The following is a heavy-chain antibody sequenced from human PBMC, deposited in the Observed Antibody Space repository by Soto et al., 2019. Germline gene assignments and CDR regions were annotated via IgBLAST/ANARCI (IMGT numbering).Heavy chain of an antibody. CDR2: ISWDGATI. Sequence: EVQLVESGGGLVQPGRSLRLSCAASGFTFDSFAIQWVRQAPGKGLEWVSSISWDGATIAYADAVKGRFTISRDNAKKFAFLQMNSLRSDDSAFYYCERGDTRDSWGQGTLVTVSS. CDR3: ERGDTRDS. J-gene: IGHJ4*02. V-gene: IGHV3-9*01. D-gene: IGHD5-18*01. CDR1: GFTFDSFA.